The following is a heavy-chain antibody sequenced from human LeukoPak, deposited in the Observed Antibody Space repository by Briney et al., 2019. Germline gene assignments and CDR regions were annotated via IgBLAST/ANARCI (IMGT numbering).Heavy chain of an antibody. J-gene: IGHJ5*02. Sequence: PSETLSLTCTVSGGSISSYYWSWIRQPPGKGLEWIGYIYYSGSTNYNPSLKSRVTISVGTSKNQFSLKLSSVTAADTAVYYCARVPTNYDFWSGIGWFDPWGQGTLVTVSS. CDR3: ARVPTNYDFWSGIGWFDP. CDR1: GGSISSYY. CDR2: IYYSGST. D-gene: IGHD3-3*01. V-gene: IGHV4-59*01.